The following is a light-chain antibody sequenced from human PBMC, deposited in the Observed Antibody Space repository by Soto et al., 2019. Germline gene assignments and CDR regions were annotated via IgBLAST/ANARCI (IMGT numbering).Light chain of an antibody. CDR3: QQGYSNPRT. CDR1: QSISTY. CDR2: AAS. V-gene: IGKV1-39*01. J-gene: IGKJ2*02. Sequence: DIQMTQSPSSLSASVGDRVTITCRASQSISTYLNWYQQIPGKAPKLLIYAASTLQSGVPSRFSGGGSGTDFTLTISSLQPEDFATYFCQQGYSNPRTFGQGTKVDIK.